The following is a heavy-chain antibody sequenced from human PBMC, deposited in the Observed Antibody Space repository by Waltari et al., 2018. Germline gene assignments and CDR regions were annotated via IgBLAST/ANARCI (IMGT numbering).Heavy chain of an antibody. D-gene: IGHD3-3*01. CDR3: ARDRAAYYEIRSTYYNGDY. CDR2: ISVHNGNT. CDR1: GYTFTTYG. V-gene: IGHV1-18*04. J-gene: IGHJ4*02. Sequence: QVQLVQSGAAMKKPGASVKVSCKASGYTFTTYGLNWVRQAPGQGLEWMGWISVHNGNTEYAHKFQGRVTMTRDTSTSTAYMELRSLRSDDTAVYYCARDRAAYYEIRSTYYNGDYWGPGTLVTVSS.